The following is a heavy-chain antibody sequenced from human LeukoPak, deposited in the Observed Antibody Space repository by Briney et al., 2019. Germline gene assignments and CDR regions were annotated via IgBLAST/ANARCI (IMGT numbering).Heavy chain of an antibody. D-gene: IGHD6-13*01. CDR3: ARVGYSSSWYLAG. CDR1: GGSISSYY. J-gene: IGHJ4*02. CDR2: IYYSGST. Sequence: SETLSLTCTVSGGSISSYYWSWIRQPPGKGLEWIGYIYYSGSTNYNPSLKSRVTISVDTSKNQFSLKLSSVTAADTAAYYCARVGYSSSWYLAGWGQGTLVTVSS. V-gene: IGHV4-59*01.